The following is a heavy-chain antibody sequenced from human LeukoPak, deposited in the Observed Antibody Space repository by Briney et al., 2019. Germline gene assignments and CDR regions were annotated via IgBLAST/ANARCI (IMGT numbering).Heavy chain of an antibody. J-gene: IGHJ2*01. CDR2: INPNSGGT. D-gene: IGHD3-10*01. CDR1: GYTFTGYY. V-gene: IGHV1-2*02. Sequence: GASVKVSCKASGYTFTGYYMHWVRQAPGQGLEWMGWINPNSGGTNYAQKFQGRVTMTRDTSISTAYMELSRLRSDDTAVYYCARWAGMVRGVTRSYWYFDLWGRGTMVTASS. CDR3: ARWAGMVRGVTRSYWYFDL.